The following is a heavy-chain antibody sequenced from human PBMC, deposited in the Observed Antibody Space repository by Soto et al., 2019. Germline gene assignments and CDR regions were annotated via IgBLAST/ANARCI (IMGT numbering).Heavy chain of an antibody. CDR3: ARASNLCDFWSGYLGY. CDR2: ISSGSSYI. CDR1: GFTFSSYS. J-gene: IGHJ4*02. Sequence: GGSLRLSCAASGFTFSSYSMNWVRQAPGKGLEWVSSISSGSSYIYYADSVKGRFTISRDNAKNSLYLQMNSLRAEDTAVYYCARASNLCDFWSGYLGYWGQGTLVTVSS. V-gene: IGHV3-21*01. D-gene: IGHD3-3*01.